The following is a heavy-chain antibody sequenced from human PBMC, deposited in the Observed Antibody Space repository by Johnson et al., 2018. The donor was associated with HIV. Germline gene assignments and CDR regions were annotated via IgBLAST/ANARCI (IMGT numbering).Heavy chain of an antibody. CDR1: GFEFSNYG. Sequence: QVQLVESGGGVVQPGGSLRLSCAASGFEFSNYGMHWVRQAPGKGLEWVAFIRYDGSNKYYADSVKGRFPISRDNSKNTLYLQMHSLRAGDTALYFCAREESIVVVIAIQAFDIWGQGTMVTVSS. CDR3: AREESIVVVIAIQAFDI. D-gene: IGHD2-21*01. CDR2: IRYDGSNK. J-gene: IGHJ3*02. V-gene: IGHV3-30*02.